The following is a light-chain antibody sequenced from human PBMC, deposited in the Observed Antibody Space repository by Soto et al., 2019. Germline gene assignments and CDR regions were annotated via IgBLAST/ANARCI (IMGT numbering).Light chain of an antibody. CDR3: SSYITATTLFV. V-gene: IGLV2-14*01. CDR2: EVT. J-gene: IGLJ1*01. CDR1: SSDIGGFNF. Sequence: QSALTQPASMSGSPGQSITISCTGTSSDIGGFNFVSWFQRHPGKAPKLILYEVTNRPSGISDRFSGSKSGNTASLTISGRQAEDEADYFCSSYITATTLFVFGTGTKLTVL.